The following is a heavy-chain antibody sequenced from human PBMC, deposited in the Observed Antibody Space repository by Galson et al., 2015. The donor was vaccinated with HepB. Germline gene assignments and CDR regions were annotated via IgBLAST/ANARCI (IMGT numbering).Heavy chain of an antibody. CDR1: GFSFSGSG. CDR2: IRSKANSYAT. J-gene: IGHJ3*02. CDR3: ASPHYDFWSGYLDAFDT. Sequence: SLRLSCAASGFSFSGSGMHWVRQASGKGLEWVGRIRSKANSYATAYAASVKGRFTISRDDSKNTAYLQMNSLTTEDTAVYYCASPHYDFWSGYLDAFDTWGQGTMVTVSS. V-gene: IGHV3-73*01. D-gene: IGHD3-3*01.